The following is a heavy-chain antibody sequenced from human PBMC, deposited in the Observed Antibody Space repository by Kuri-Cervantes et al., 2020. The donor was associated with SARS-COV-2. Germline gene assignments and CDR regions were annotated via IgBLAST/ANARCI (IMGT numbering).Heavy chain of an antibody. CDR2: IYPGDSDT. J-gene: IGHJ4*02. Sequence: GESLKISCKGSGYSFTSYCIGWVRQMPGKGLEWMGIIYPGDSDTRYSPSFQGQVTISADNCLNTAYLQWSSLKASDTAMYYCARRRGMEFDYWGQGTLVTVSS. CDR3: ARRRGMEFDY. V-gene: IGHV5-51*01. CDR1: GYSFTSYC. D-gene: IGHD3-16*01.